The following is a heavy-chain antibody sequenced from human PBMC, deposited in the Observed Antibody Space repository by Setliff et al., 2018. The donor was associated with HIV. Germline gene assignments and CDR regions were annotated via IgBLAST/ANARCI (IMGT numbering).Heavy chain of an antibody. CDR2: IYYTGRT. J-gene: IGHJ6*03. CDR1: GGSIDNYY. V-gene: IGHV4-59*01. D-gene: IGHD3-10*02. Sequence: SETLSLTCSVSGGSIDNYYWSWIRQSPGKGLEWIGHIYYTGRTNYNPSLQSRVNMSVDTSKNQFSLKLSSVTAADTAVYYCARGHMLITYYYYYYMDVWGKGTTVTVSS. CDR3: ARGHMLITYYYYYYMDV.